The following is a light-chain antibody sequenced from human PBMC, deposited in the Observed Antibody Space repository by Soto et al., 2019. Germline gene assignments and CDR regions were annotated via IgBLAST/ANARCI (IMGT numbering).Light chain of an antibody. Sequence: QLVLTQPPSASGTPGQRVTISCSGSSSNIGSNTVNWYQQLPGTAPKLLIYSNNQRPSGGPDRFSGSKSGTSASLAISGLQSEDEADYYCAAWDDSLNGPVFGGGTKVTVL. CDR1: SSNIGSNT. V-gene: IGLV1-44*01. J-gene: IGLJ2*01. CDR3: AAWDDSLNGPV. CDR2: SNN.